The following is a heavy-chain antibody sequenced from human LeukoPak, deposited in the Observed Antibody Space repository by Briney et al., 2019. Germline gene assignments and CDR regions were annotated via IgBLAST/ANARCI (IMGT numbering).Heavy chain of an antibody. Sequence: PSDTLSLTCTVSGGSISSYYWSWIRQPPGKRLEWVGYIYYSGSTNYNPSLQSRVTISVDTSKNQFSLKLSSVTAADTAVYYCARHGVAVAGTRGEFDYWGQGTLVTVSS. D-gene: IGHD6-19*01. J-gene: IGHJ4*02. CDR1: GGSISSYY. V-gene: IGHV4-59*08. CDR3: ARHGVAVAGTRGEFDY. CDR2: IYYSGST.